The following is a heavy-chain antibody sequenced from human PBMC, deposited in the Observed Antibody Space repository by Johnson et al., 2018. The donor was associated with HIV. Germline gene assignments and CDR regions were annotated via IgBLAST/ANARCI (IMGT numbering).Heavy chain of an antibody. CDR2: ISYDGSNK. CDR1: GFTFSSYA. CDR3: ARGGYSGYDAFDI. V-gene: IGHV3-30*04. D-gene: IGHD5-12*01. Sequence: QVQLVESGGGVVQPGRSLRLSCAASGFTFSSYAMHWVRQAPGKGLECVAVISYDGSNKYYADSVKGRFTISRDNSKNTLYLQMNSLRAEDTAVYYCARGGYSGYDAFDIWGQGTMVTVSS. J-gene: IGHJ3*02.